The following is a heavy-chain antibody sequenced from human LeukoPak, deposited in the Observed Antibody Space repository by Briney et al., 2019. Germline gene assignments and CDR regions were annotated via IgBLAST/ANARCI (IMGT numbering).Heavy chain of an antibody. D-gene: IGHD4-17*01. J-gene: IGHJ4*02. CDR2: MNPNSGNT. CDR3: ARVGGDTVTNRY. Sequence: ASVKVSCKASGYTFTSYVINWVRQATGQGLEWMGWMNPNSGNTGYAQKFQGRVTMTRNTSISTAYMELSSLRSEDTAVYYCARVGGDTVTNRYWGQGTLVTVSS. V-gene: IGHV1-8*01. CDR1: GYTFTSYV.